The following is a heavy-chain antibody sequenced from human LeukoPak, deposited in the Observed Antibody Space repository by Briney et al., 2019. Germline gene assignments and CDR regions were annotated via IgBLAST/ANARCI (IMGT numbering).Heavy chain of an antibody. Sequence: SETLSLTCTVSGGSISSHYWSWIRQPPGKGLEWIGYIYYSGSTNYNPPLKSRVTISVDTSKNQFSLKLSSVTAADTAVYYCARGDNHFSYYMDVWGKGTTVTVSS. CDR1: GGSISSHY. J-gene: IGHJ6*03. D-gene: IGHD5-24*01. CDR2: IYYSGST. V-gene: IGHV4-59*11. CDR3: ARGDNHFSYYMDV.